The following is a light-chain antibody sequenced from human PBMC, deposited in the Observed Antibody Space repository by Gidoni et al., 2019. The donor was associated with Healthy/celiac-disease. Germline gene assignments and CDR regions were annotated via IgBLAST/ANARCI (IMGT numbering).Light chain of an antibody. V-gene: IGKV3-11*01. J-gene: IGKJ2*01. CDR3: QQRSNWRYT. Sequence: EIVFTPSPATLSLSPGESATLSCRASQSVSSYLAWYQQQPGQAPRLLIYDASNRATGIPARFSGSGSGTVFTLTISSLEPEDFAVYYCQQRSNWRYTFGQGTKLEIK. CDR2: DAS. CDR1: QSVSSY.